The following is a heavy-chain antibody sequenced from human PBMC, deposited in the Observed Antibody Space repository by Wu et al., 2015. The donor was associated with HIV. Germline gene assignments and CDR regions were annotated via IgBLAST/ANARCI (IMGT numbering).Heavy chain of an antibody. Sequence: QLVQSGAEVKKPGSSVKVSCKASGGTFSSYAISWVRQAPGQGLEWMGGIIPIFGTANYAQKFQGRVTITADESTSTAYMELSSLRSEDTAVYYCARDSPITIFGVAGYYYMDVWGKGTTVTVXS. J-gene: IGHJ6*03. CDR2: IIPIFGTA. CDR1: GGTFSSYA. CDR3: ARDSPITIFGVAGYYYMDV. V-gene: IGHV1-69*12. D-gene: IGHD3-3*01.